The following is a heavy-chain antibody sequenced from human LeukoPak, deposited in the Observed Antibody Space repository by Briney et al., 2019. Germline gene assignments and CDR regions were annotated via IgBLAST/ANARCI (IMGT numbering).Heavy chain of an antibody. CDR1: GYTFTSYD. CDR3: ARTAYCGGDCYSDWFDP. V-gene: IGHV1-8*01. J-gene: IGHJ5*02. D-gene: IGHD2-21*02. CDR2: MNPNSGNT. Sequence: ASVKVSCKASGYTFTSYDINWVRQATGQGLEWMGWMNPNSGNTGYAQKFQGRATMTRNTSISTAYMELSSLRSEDTAVYYCARTAYCGGDCYSDWFDPWGQGTLVTVSS.